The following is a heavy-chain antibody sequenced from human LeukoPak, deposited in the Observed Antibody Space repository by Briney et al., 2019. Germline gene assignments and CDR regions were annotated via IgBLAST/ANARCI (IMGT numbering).Heavy chain of an antibody. CDR1: GGSISSYY. J-gene: IGHJ5*02. V-gene: IGHV4-59*01. CDR3: ARNPITLVRGGNWFDP. CDR2: IYYSGST. D-gene: IGHD3-10*01. Sequence: PSETLSLTCTVSGGSISSYYWSWIRQPPGKGLEWIGYIYYSGSTTYNPSLKGRVTISIDTSKNHFSLKLSSVTAADTAVYYCARNPITLVRGGNWFDPWGQGTLVTVSS.